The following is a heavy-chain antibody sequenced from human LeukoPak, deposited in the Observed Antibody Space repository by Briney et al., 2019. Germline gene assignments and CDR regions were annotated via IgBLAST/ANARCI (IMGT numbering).Heavy chain of an antibody. CDR3: TRALRGSGSI. V-gene: IGHV4-34*01. J-gene: IGHJ4*02. D-gene: IGHD3-10*01. CDR2: INHSGST. CDR1: GGSFSGYY. Sequence: ASETLSLTCAVYGGSFSGYYWSWIRQPPGKGLEWIGEINHSGSTNYNPSLKSRVTISVDKSKNQFSLKLSSVTAADTAVYYCTRALRGSGSIWGQGTLVTVSS.